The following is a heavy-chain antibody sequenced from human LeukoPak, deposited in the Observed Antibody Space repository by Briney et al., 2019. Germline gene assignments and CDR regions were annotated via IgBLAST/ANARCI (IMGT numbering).Heavy chain of an antibody. CDR3: ARGGRGFPDY. CDR1: GFTFDDYA. CDR2: ISWNSGSI. V-gene: IGHV3-9*01. D-gene: IGHD3-10*01. Sequence: GRSLRLSCAASGFTFDDYAMHWVRQAPGKGLEWVSGISWNSGSIGYADSVKGRFTISRDNSKNTLYLQMNSLRAEDTAVYYCARGGRGFPDYWGQGTLVTVSS. J-gene: IGHJ4*02.